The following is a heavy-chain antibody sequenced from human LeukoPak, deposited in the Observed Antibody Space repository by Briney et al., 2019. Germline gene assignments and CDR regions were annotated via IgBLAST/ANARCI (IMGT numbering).Heavy chain of an antibody. V-gene: IGHV4-59*08. D-gene: IGHD3-22*01. CDR3: ARLVADSSGYYPHQFDC. CDR2: IYYSGST. J-gene: IGHJ4*02. CDR1: GGSISSYY. Sequence: SETLSLTCTVSGGSISSYYWSWIRQPPGKGLEWIGYIYYSGSTNYNPSLKSRVTISVDTSKNQFSLKLSAVTAADTAVYYCARLVADSSGYYPHQFDCWGQGTLVTVSS.